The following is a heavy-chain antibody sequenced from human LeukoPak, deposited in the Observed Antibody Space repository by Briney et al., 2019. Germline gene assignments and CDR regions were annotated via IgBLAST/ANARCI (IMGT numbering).Heavy chain of an antibody. J-gene: IGHJ3*02. Sequence: SVKVSCEASGGTFSSYAISWVRQAPGQGLEWMGGIIPIFGTANYAQKFQGRVTITADESTSTAYMELSSLRSEDTAVYYCAGAYCGGDCYNAFDIWGQGTVVTVSS. CDR3: AGAYCGGDCYNAFDI. CDR2: IIPIFGTA. CDR1: GGTFSSYA. V-gene: IGHV1-69*13. D-gene: IGHD2-21*02.